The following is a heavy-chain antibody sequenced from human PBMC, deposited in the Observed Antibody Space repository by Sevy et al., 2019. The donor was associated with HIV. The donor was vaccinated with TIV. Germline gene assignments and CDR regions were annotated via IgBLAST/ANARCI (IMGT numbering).Heavy chain of an antibody. CDR1: GFTFSSYT. J-gene: IGHJ4*02. CDR3: ARDPGRDSDY. Sequence: GGSLRLSCAASGFTFSSYTMNWVRQAPGKGLEWVSSIRGSTTYIYYADSVKGRFTISRDNARNSLYLQMNSLRGEDTAVYYCARDPGRDSDYWGQGTLVTVSS. V-gene: IGHV3-21*01. CDR2: IRGSTTYI.